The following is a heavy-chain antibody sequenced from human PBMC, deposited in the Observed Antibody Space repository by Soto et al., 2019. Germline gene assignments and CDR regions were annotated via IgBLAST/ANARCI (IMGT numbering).Heavy chain of an antibody. CDR1: GGTFSSYA. CDR2: IIPIFGTA. CDR3: ARAVASSSSEIYYYYYGMDV. D-gene: IGHD6-6*01. J-gene: IGHJ6*02. Sequence: SVKVSCKASGGTFSSYAISWVRQAPGQGLEWMGGIIPIFGTANYAQKFQGRVTITADESTSTAYMELSSLRSEDTAVYYCARAVASSSSEIYYYYYGMDVWGQGTTLTVSS. V-gene: IGHV1-69*13.